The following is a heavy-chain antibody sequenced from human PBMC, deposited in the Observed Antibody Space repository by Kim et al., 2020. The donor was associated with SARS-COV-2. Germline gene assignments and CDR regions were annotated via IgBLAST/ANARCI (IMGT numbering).Heavy chain of an antibody. V-gene: IGHV4-39*01. CDR3: ARHDRGWLQLLPNAFDI. J-gene: IGHJ3*02. Sequence: LKSRVTISVDTSKNQFSLKRSSVTAADTAVYYCARHDRGWLQLLPNAFDIWGQGTMVTVSS. D-gene: IGHD5-12*01.